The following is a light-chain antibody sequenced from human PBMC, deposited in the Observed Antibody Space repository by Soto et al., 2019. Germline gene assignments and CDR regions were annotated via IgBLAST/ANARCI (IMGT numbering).Light chain of an antibody. V-gene: IGKV1-5*03. CDR1: QSISSW. J-gene: IGKJ1*01. Sequence: DIQMTQSPSTLSASVGDRVTITCRASQSISSWLAWYPQKPGKAPKLLIYKASSLESGVPSRFSRSGSGTQVTLTINSLQPDDFATYYCQQYKSYSQTFGQGTKVEIK. CDR3: QQYKSYSQT. CDR2: KAS.